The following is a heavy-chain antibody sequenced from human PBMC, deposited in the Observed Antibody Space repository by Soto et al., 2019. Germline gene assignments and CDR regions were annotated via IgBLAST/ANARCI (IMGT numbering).Heavy chain of an antibody. V-gene: IGHV1-58*01. CDR3: AALLMAGTSDI. CDR1: GFTFTSSA. J-gene: IGHJ3*02. CDR2: IVVGSGNT. D-gene: IGHD2-8*01. Sequence: QMQLVQSGPEVKKPGTSVKVSCKASGFTFTSSAVQWVRQARGQRLEWIGWIVVGSGNTNYAQKFQERVTITRDMSTSTAYMELSSLRSEDTAVYYCAALLMAGTSDIWGQGKMVTVSS.